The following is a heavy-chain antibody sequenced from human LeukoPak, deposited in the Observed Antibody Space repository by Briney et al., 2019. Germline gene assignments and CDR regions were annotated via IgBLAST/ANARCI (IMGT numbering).Heavy chain of an antibody. CDR1: GGTFSSYA. V-gene: IGHV1-69*13. D-gene: IGHD6-13*01. CDR3: ARWARPGPKYSSSWYPTYFQH. CDR2: IIPIFGTA. J-gene: IGHJ1*01. Sequence: SVKVSCKASGGTFSSYAISWVRQAPGQGLEWMGGIIPIFGTANYAQKFQGRVTITADESTSTAYMELSSLRSEDTAVYYCARWARPGPKYSSSWYPTYFQHWGQGTLVTVSS.